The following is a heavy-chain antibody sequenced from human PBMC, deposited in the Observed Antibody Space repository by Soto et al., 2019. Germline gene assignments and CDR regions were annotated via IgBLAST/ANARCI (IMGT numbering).Heavy chain of an antibody. CDR1: GGSISSSNYY. D-gene: IGHD3-10*01. CDR3: ARVWGGAFDI. J-gene: IGHJ3*02. Sequence: SETLSLTCTVSGGSISSSNYYWGWIRQPPGKGLEWIGSIFYSGSTYYNPSLKSRVTISVDTSKNQFSLKLSSVTAADTAVYYCARVWGGAFDIWGQGTMVTVSS. CDR2: IFYSGST. V-gene: IGHV4-39*07.